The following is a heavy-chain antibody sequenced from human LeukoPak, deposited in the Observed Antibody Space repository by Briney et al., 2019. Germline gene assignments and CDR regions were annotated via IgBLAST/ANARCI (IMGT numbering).Heavy chain of an antibody. CDR3: ASGETGDGYNPKY. V-gene: IGHV1-69*04. D-gene: IGHD5-24*01. J-gene: IGHJ4*02. Sequence: SVKVSCKASGGTFSSYAISWVRQAPGQGLEWMGRIIPILGIANYAQKFQGRVTITADKSTSTAYMELSSLRSEDTAVYYCASGETGDGYNPKYWGQGTLVTVSS. CDR1: GGTFSSYA. CDR2: IIPILGIA.